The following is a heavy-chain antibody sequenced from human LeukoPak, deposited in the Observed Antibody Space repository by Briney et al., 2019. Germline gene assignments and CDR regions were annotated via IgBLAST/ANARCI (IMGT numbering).Heavy chain of an antibody. Sequence: GGSLRLSCAASGFTFDDYGMSWVRQAPGKGLEWVGHIKRKSDGATTDYAAPVQGRFTISRDDSKNTLYIQMNNLEVGDTAVYFCTTEGSIYGNHALDIWGQGTLVTVSS. V-gene: IGHV3-15*01. CDR2: IKRKSDGATT. J-gene: IGHJ4*02. D-gene: IGHD3-10*01. CDR1: GFTFDDYG. CDR3: TTEGSIYGNHALDI.